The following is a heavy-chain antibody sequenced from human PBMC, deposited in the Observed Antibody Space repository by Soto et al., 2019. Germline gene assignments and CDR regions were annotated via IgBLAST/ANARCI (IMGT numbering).Heavy chain of an antibody. CDR2: IYYSGIT. CDR1: GASISSGDYY. V-gene: IGHV4-30-4*01. D-gene: IGHD2-2*01. CDR3: ARAIRRGYCSSTSCYWFDP. J-gene: IGHJ5*02. Sequence: SLSVSGPVSGASISSGDYYWSWIRQPPGKGLEWIGYIYYSGITYYNPSLKSRVTISVDTSKNQFSPKLSSVTAADTAVYYCARAIRRGYCSSTSCYWFDPWGQGTLVTVSS.